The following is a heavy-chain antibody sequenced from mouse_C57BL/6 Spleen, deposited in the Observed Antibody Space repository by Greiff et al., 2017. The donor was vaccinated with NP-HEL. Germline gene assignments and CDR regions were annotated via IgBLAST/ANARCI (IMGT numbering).Heavy chain of an antibody. J-gene: IGHJ2*01. V-gene: IGHV1-64*01. CDR1: GYTFTSYW. CDR3: ARRANWVYFDC. Sequence: QVQLQQSGAELVKPGASVKLSCKASGYTFTSYWMHWVKQRPGQGLEWIGMIHPNSGSTNYNEKFKSKATLTVDKSSSTAYMQLSSLTSEDSAVYYCARRANWVYFDCWGQGTTLTVSS. D-gene: IGHD4-1*01. CDR2: IHPNSGST.